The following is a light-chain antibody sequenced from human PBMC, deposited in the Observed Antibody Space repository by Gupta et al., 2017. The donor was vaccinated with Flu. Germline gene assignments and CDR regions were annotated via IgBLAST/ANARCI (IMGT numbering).Light chain of an antibody. CDR3: QQYNNWPPLT. CDR2: DAS. CDR1: QSVSSK. J-gene: IGKJ4*01. V-gene: IGKV3-15*01. Sequence: ERVILSGRASQSVSSKVAWYQHRPGQAPRLLIYDASTRARGIPDKFIGSGSGTAFTLTISSLQSEDFALYYCQQYNNWPPLTFGGGTKVEVK.